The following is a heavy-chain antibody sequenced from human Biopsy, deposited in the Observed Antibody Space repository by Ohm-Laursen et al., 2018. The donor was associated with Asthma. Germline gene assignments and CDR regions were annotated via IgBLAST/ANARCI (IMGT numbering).Heavy chain of an antibody. Sequence: SLRLSCAASGFTFRSYAMHWVRQAPGKGLEWVAVGGSYYDGGLKYYADSVNGRFTVPRDNSKNTLYLQMNSLRAEDTAVYYCARDQGIAAAGTIFDYYYYGMDVWGQGTTVTVSS. CDR2: GGSYYDGGLK. D-gene: IGHD6-13*01. CDR1: GFTFRSYA. V-gene: IGHV3-30-3*01. CDR3: ARDQGIAAAGTIFDYYYYGMDV. J-gene: IGHJ6*02.